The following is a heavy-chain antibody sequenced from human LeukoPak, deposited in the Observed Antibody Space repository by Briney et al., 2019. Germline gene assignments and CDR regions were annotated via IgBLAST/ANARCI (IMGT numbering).Heavy chain of an antibody. CDR1: GYTFTSYY. Sequence: ASVKVSCKASGYTFTSYYMHWVRQAPGQGLEWMGIINPSGGSTSYAQKFQGRVTMTRDMSTSTVYMELSSLRSEDTAVYYCAREGKYQLLSPQHSPFDYWGQGTLVTVSS. J-gene: IGHJ4*02. V-gene: IGHV1-46*01. CDR3: AREGKYQLLSPQHSPFDY. CDR2: INPSGGST. D-gene: IGHD2-2*01.